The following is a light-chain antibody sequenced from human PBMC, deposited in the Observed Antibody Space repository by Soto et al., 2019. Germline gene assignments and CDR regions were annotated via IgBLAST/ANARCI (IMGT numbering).Light chain of an antibody. CDR3: QHRSSWPLT. J-gene: IGKJ4*01. V-gene: IGKV3-11*01. CDR1: QSVSSY. Sequence: EIVLTQSPATLSLSPGERATLSCRASQSVSSYLAWYQQKPGQAPRLLIYDASNRATGIPARFSGSGSGTDFTLTISSLEPEDFAVYYCQHRSSWPLTFGGGIKVEIK. CDR2: DAS.